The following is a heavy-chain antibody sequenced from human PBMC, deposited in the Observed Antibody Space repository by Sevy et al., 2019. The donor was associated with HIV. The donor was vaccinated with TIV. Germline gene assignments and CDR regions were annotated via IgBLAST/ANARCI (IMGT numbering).Heavy chain of an antibody. J-gene: IGHJ4*02. CDR1: GGSISVYD. Sequence: SETLSLTCAVSGGSISVYDWSWIRQPPGKGLEWIGYMSNSGNSYYNPSLKSRVTIAVDTSNNQFSLRLTPVTPADTALYFCARAWGRGGLLSGLNYWGQGTLVTVSS. CDR3: ARAWGRGGLLSGLNY. V-gene: IGHV4-59*01. CDR2: MSNSGNS. D-gene: IGHD3-10*01.